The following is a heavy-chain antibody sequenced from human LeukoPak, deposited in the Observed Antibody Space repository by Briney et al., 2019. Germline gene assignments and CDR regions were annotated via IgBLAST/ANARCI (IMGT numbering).Heavy chain of an antibody. CDR2: TYPGDSDT. Sequence: GESLKTSCKCSGYSFSNYYIGWVRQMPGKGLEWMGITYPGDSDTRYSPSFQGQITISADKSISTAYPEWSSLKASDTAIYYCARPRRGYSGAFYMWGQGTMVTVSS. J-gene: IGHJ3*02. CDR1: GYSFSNYY. V-gene: IGHV5-51*01. D-gene: IGHD2-15*01. CDR3: ARPRRGYSGAFYM.